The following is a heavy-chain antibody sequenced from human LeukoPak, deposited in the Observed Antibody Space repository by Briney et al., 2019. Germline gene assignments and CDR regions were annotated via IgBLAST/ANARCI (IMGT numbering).Heavy chain of an antibody. CDR3: VRNSYDSSGYYDY. D-gene: IGHD3-22*01. Sequence: GGSLRLSCAASGFTFSSYWMHWVRHAPGKGLVWVSRIIGGGSNTTYADSVKGRFTISRDNAKNTLYLQMSSLRAEDTAVYYCVRNSYDSSGYYDYWGQGTLVTVSS. V-gene: IGHV3-74*01. CDR2: IIGGGSNT. CDR1: GFTFSSYW. J-gene: IGHJ4*02.